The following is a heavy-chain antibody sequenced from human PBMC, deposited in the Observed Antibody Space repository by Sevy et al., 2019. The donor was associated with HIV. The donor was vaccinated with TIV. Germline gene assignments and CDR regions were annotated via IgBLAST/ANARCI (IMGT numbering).Heavy chain of an antibody. Sequence: GGSLRLSCEASGFTLSSYTMNWVRQSPEKGLEWVATFDRTDITHYADSVKGRFIISRDTAKISLFLQMNSLRDDDTAMYFRVRDERAIASHFDYWGRGTLVTVSS. D-gene: IGHD2-21*01. CDR3: VRDERAIASHFDY. CDR2: FDRTDIT. J-gene: IGHJ4*02. CDR1: GFTLSSYT. V-gene: IGHV3-48*02.